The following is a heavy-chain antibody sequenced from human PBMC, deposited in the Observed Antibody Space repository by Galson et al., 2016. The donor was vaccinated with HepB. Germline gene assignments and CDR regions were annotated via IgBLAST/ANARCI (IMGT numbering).Heavy chain of an antibody. Sequence: SETLSLTCDVSGGSISSDYWWSWVRQPPGKGLEWIGEIHHRGRTNYNPSLKSRVTISPDKSKNQFSLKLTSVTAADTAVFYCARGGNWQFDYWGQGSLVSVSS. CDR3: ARGGNWQFDY. CDR2: IHHRGRT. J-gene: IGHJ4*02. V-gene: IGHV4-4*02. CDR1: GGSISSDYW. D-gene: IGHD1-1*01.